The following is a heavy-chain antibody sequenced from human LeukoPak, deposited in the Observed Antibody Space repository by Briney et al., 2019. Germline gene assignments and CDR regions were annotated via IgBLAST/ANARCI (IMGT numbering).Heavy chain of an antibody. Sequence: PGRSLRLSCAASGFTFDDYAMHWVRQAPGKGLEWVSGISWNSGSIGYADSVKGRFTISRDNAKNSLYLQVNSLRAEDTALYYCARGPAYYYDSSGYYLYYFDYWGQGTLVTVSS. D-gene: IGHD3-22*01. CDR1: GFTFDDYA. CDR3: ARGPAYYYDSSGYYLYYFDY. CDR2: ISWNSGSI. V-gene: IGHV3-9*01. J-gene: IGHJ4*02.